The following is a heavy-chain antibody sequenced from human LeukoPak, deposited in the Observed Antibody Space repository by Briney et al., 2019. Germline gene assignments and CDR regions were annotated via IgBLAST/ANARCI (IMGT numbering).Heavy chain of an antibody. CDR3: ARQPYGSYCGGDCYQPYYFDY. D-gene: IGHD2-21*02. J-gene: IGHJ4*02. V-gene: IGHV4-39*01. Sequence: SETLSLTCTVSDVSSSSSNYYWGWIRQPPGKGLEWIGSIYYSGSTHYNPSLKSRVTVSVDTSKNQFSLKLRSVTAADTAVYYCARQPYGSYCGGDCYQPYYFDYWGQGTLVTVSS. CDR2: IYYSGST. CDR1: DVSSSSSNYY.